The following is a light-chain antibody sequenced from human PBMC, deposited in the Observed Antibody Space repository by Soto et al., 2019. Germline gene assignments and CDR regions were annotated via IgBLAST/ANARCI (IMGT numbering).Light chain of an antibody. CDR1: QSVSNN. V-gene: IGKV3D-15*01. CDR2: GAS. J-gene: IGKJ4*01. Sequence: EIVMTQSPATLSVSPGARVPLSCRASQSVSNNYLAWYQQKPGQAPRLLIYGASNRATGIPDRFSGRGSGTDFTLTITSLEPEDFAVYYCQQYNSWPLTFGGGTKVDIK. CDR3: QQYNSWPLT.